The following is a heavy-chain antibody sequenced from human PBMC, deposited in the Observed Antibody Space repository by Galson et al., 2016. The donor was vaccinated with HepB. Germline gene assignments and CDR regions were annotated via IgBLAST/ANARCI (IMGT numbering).Heavy chain of an antibody. Sequence: SLRLSCAASGFTFSRYGMNWVRQAPGKGLEWLSYISSTSSYIYYADSVKGRLTISRDNAKNSLYLQMNSLRADDTAVSYCAREDGRGYCTGGSCLLKDGFDIWGQGTLVTVSA. J-gene: IGHJ3*02. CDR2: ISSTSSYI. CDR3: AREDGRGYCTGGSCLLKDGFDI. D-gene: IGHD2-15*01. CDR1: GFTFSRYG. V-gene: IGHV3-21*05.